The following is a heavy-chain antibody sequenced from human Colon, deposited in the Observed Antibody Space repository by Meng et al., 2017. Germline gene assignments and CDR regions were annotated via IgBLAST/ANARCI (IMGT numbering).Heavy chain of an antibody. J-gene: IGHJ5*01. Sequence: VQVLESGPGLVEPSTTLSLSCIVSGDSISSGGYYRSWIRQHPGKGLEWIGYIDPSGTTYDTPSLKTRLTMSVDTSKNQFSLKLTSVTAADTAVYYCARVVSLIVRGNWFDSWGQGTLVTVSS. V-gene: IGHV4-31*03. CDR1: GDSISSGGYY. CDR3: ARVVSLIVRGNWFDS. D-gene: IGHD3-16*01. CDR2: IDPSGTT.